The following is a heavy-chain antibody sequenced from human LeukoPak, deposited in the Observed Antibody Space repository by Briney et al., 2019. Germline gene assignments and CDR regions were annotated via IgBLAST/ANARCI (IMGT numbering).Heavy chain of an antibody. D-gene: IGHD3-10*01. CDR2: INYSGNT. CDR3: ASVPSYGSVDY. J-gene: IGHJ4*02. Sequence: SETLSLTCTVSDGSITSYYWSWIRQPPGKGLEWIGYINYSGNTNYNPSLKSRVTISVDTFKSQFSLNLTSVTAADTAVYYCASVPSYGSVDYWGQGTLVTVSS. V-gene: IGHV4-59*01. CDR1: DGSITSYY.